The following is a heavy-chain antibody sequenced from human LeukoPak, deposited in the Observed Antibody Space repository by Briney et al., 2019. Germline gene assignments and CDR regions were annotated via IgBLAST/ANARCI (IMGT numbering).Heavy chain of an antibody. D-gene: IGHD2-2*01. CDR3: AREGGYDCSSTSCYPDY. Sequence: GGSLRLSCAASGFTFRSYWMHWVRQAPGKGLVWVSRINSDGSSTSYADSVKGRFTISRDNAKNTLYLQMNSLRAEDTAVYYCAREGGYDCSSTSCYPDYWGQGTLVTVSS. CDR2: INSDGSST. V-gene: IGHV3-74*01. CDR1: GFTFRSYW. J-gene: IGHJ4*02.